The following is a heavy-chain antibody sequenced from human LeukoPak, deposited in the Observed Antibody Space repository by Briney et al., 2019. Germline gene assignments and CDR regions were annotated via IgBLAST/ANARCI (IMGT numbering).Heavy chain of an antibody. Sequence: ETLSLTCTVSGGSISSYYWSWIRQPPGKGLEWVSAISNAGSTYYADSVKGRFTISRDNSRNTLYLEMNSLRADDTAVYYCTREVWGSYGYWGQGALVTVSS. J-gene: IGHJ4*02. CDR1: GGSISSYY. CDR3: TREVWGSYGY. V-gene: IGHV3-53*01. D-gene: IGHD3-16*01. CDR2: ISNAGST.